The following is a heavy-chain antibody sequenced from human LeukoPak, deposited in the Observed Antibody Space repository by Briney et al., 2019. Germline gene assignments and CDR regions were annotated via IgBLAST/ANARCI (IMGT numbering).Heavy chain of an antibody. V-gene: IGHV4-4*07. CDR3: ARVVTYYYDSSGYEDAFDI. Sequence: SETLSLTCTVSGGSISSYYWSWIRQPAGKGLEWIGRIYTSGSTNYNPSLKSRVTMSVDTSKNQFSLKLSSVTAADTAVYYCARVVTYYYDSSGYEDAFDIWGQGTMVTVSS. D-gene: IGHD3-22*01. CDR2: IYTSGST. CDR1: GGSISSYY. J-gene: IGHJ3*02.